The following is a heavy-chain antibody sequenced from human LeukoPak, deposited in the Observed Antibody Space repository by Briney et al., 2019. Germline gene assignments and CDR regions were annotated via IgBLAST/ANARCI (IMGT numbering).Heavy chain of an antibody. CDR2: IYTSGST. CDR3: ARRYEGVYSSSWFEAGTNWFDP. D-gene: IGHD6-13*01. Sequence: SETLSLTCTVSGGSISSYYWSWIRQPAGKGLEWIGRIYTSGSTNYNPSLKSRVTISVDTSKNQFSLKLSSVTAADTAVYYCARRYEGVYSSSWFEAGTNWFDPWGQGTLVTVSS. J-gene: IGHJ5*02. V-gene: IGHV4-4*07. CDR1: GGSISSYY.